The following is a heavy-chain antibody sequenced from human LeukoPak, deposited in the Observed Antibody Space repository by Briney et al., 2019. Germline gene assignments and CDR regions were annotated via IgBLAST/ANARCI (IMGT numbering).Heavy chain of an antibody. CDR1: AFTFSSYC. CDR2: IPYDGSNT. CDR3: ARDGGDDAFDI. V-gene: IGHV3-30*04. D-gene: IGHD4-17*01. Sequence: GKSLRLSSAASAFTFSSYCMRWVRQAPGKGLEWVAVIPYDGSNTYYADSVKGRFTISRDNAKNTLYLQMNSLRAEDTAVYYCARDGGDDAFDIWGKGTMVTVAS. J-gene: IGHJ3*02.